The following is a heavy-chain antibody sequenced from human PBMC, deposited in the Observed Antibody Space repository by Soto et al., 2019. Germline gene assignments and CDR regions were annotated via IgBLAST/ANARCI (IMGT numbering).Heavy chain of an antibody. Sequence: SETLSLTCTVSGGSISSYYWSWIRQPPGKGLEWIGYIYYSWSTNYNPSLKSRVTISVDTSKNQFSLKLSSVTAADTAVYYCAREGGGSRYAFDIWGQGTMVTVSS. D-gene: IGHD3-16*01. J-gene: IGHJ3*02. V-gene: IGHV4-59*01. CDR2: IYYSWST. CDR3: AREGGGSRYAFDI. CDR1: GGSISSYY.